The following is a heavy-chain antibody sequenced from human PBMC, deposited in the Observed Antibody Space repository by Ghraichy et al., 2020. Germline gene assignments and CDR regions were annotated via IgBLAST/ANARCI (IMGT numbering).Heavy chain of an antibody. CDR1: GFTFSTYA. J-gene: IGHJ1*01. Sequence: GGSLRLSCSASGFTFSTYAMHWVRQAPGKGLEYVSAISSNGGSTYYADSVKGRFTISRDNSKNTLYLQMNSLRAEDTAVYYCVKRGSNSGWPRLYFQHWGQGTLVTVSS. CDR3: VKRGSNSGWPRLYFQH. D-gene: IGHD6-19*01. V-gene: IGHV3-64D*06. CDR2: ISSNGGST.